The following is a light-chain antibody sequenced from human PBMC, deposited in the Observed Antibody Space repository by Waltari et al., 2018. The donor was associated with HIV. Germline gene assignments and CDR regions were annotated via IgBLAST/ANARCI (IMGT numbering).Light chain of an antibody. Sequence: EIVLTQSPGTLSLSPGETATLSCRASQSVSGSYLAWYQQKPGQPPRLLIYSVSNRATGIPDRVSGIGSGTDFTLTISRLEPEDSAVYYCHQYVTSPWTFGQGTKVEIK. CDR2: SVS. V-gene: IGKV3-20*01. CDR3: HQYVTSPWT. CDR1: QSVSGSY. J-gene: IGKJ1*01.